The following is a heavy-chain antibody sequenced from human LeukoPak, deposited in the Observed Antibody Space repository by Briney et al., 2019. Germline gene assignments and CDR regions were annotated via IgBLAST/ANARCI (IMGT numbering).Heavy chain of an antibody. CDR3: ARGRLASTTSTTYDY. CDR2: ITSNGHSA. Sequence: GGSLRLSCAASGFTFSLYAMHWVRQAPGKELEYVSAITSNGHSANYANSVEGRFTISRDNSKNMLYLQMGSLRAEDMAVYYCARGRLASTTSTTYDYWGQGTLVTASS. V-gene: IGHV3-64*01. D-gene: IGHD2/OR15-2a*01. CDR1: GFTFSLYA. J-gene: IGHJ4*02.